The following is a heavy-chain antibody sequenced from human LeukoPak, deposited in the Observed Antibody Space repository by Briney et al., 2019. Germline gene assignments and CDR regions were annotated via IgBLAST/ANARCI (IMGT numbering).Heavy chain of an antibody. CDR3: ARGAGGSGSYPRFDY. J-gene: IGHJ4*02. D-gene: IGHD3-10*01. Sequence: SETLSLTCAVYGGSFSGYYWSWLRQPPGKGLEWIGEINHSGSTNYNPSLKSRVTISVDTSKNQFSLKLSSVTAADTAVYYCARGAGGSGSYPRFDYWGQGTLVTVSS. V-gene: IGHV4-34*01. CDR1: GGSFSGYY. CDR2: INHSGST.